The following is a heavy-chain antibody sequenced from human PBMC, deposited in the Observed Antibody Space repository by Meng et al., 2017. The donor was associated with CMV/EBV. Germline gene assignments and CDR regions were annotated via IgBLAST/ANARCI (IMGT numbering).Heavy chain of an antibody. Sequence: GGSLRLSCAASGFTFSSYAMSWVRQAPGKGLEWVSAISGSGGSTYYADSVKGRFTISRDNSKNTLYLQMNSLRAEDTAVDYCAKPIVVVPAAIESGFDYWGQGTLVTVSS. J-gene: IGHJ4*02. CDR1: GFTFSSYA. V-gene: IGHV3-23*01. CDR3: AKPIVVVPAAIESGFDY. CDR2: ISGSGGST. D-gene: IGHD2-2*01.